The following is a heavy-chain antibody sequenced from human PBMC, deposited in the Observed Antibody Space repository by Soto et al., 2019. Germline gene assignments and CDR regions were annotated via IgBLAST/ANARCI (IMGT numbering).Heavy chain of an antibody. D-gene: IGHD3-10*01. V-gene: IGHV4-4*02. CDR1: GGSISSSNW. CDR2: IYHSGST. Sequence: QVQLQESGPGLVKPSGTLSLTCAVSGGSISSSNWWSWVRQPPGKGLEWIGEIYHSGSTNYNPSLNSRVTISVDKSKNQFSLKLSSVTAADTPVYYCATAYGSGSYGHAFDIWGQGTMVTVSS. CDR3: ATAYGSGSYGHAFDI. J-gene: IGHJ3*02.